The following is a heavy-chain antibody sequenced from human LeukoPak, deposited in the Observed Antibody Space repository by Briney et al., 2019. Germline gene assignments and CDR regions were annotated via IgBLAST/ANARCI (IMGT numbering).Heavy chain of an antibody. CDR3: ARGGYHAYYLDY. CDR2: AEFDGIKR. V-gene: IGHV3-30*02. CDR1: GFTFSNYG. Sequence: SGGSLRLSCAASGFTFSNYGIHWVRQAPGKGLEWVAFAEFDGIKRYYADSVKGRFSIYRDNTKNTLYLQMNCLRAEDTAVYYCARGGYHAYYLDYWGQGSLVTVSS. J-gene: IGHJ4*02. D-gene: IGHD5-18*01.